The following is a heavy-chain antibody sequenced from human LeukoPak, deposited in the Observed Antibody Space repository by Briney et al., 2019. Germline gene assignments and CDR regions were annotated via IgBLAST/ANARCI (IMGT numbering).Heavy chain of an antibody. Sequence: GGSLRLSCVISGFTFSRYAVHWVRQAPGKGLEWVSGIGASDASTYYADSVKGRFIVSRDTSKNTLYLQMNSLRAEDTAMYYCAKRSGSGSQEYFDYWGQGTVVTVSS. CDR2: IGASDAST. D-gene: IGHD3-10*01. CDR3: AKRSGSGSQEYFDY. V-gene: IGHV3-23*01. J-gene: IGHJ4*02. CDR1: GFTFSRYA.